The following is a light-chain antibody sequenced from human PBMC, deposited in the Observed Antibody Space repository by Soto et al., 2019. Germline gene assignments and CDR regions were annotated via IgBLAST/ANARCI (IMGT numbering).Light chain of an antibody. CDR2: AAS. V-gene: IGKV1-6*01. CDR1: QGIGND. CDR3: LQEYRYPLT. Sequence: AIQLTQSPSSLPASVGDRVTVTCRASQGIGNDLGWYQQKPGKAPKLLIYAASSLHSGVPSRFSGSGSGTYFTLTIHGLQVEDFATYYCLQEYRYPLTLGGGTTV. J-gene: IGKJ4*01.